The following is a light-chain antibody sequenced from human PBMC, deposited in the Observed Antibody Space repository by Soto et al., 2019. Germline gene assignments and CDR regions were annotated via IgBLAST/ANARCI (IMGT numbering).Light chain of an antibody. J-gene: IGLJ1*01. V-gene: IGLV2-8*01. Sequence: LTQPPSASGSPGQSVTISCTGNSSDVGGYNYVSWYQQHPGKAPKLMIYEVSKRPSGVPDSFSGSKSGNTASLTVSGFQAEDEADYYCSSYAGSNNLGVFGTGSKVTVL. CDR1: SSDVGGYNY. CDR3: SSYAGSNNLGV. CDR2: EVS.